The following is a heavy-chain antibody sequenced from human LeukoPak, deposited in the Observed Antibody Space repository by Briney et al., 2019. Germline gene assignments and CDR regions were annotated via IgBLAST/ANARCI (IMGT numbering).Heavy chain of an antibody. CDR3: ARDTLLYCSSTSCHTFDY. Sequence: SETLSLTCTVSGGSISSYYWSRIRQPPGKGLEWIGYIYYSGSTNYNPSLKSRVTISVDTSKNQFSLKLSSVTAADTAVYYCARDTLLYCSSTSCHTFDYWGQGTLVTVSS. D-gene: IGHD2-2*01. V-gene: IGHV4-59*01. CDR2: IYYSGST. J-gene: IGHJ4*02. CDR1: GGSISSYY.